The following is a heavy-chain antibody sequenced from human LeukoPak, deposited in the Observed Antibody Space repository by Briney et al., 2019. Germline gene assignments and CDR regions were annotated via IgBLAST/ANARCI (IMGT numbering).Heavy chain of an antibody. CDR1: GGSISSGGYS. V-gene: IGHV4-31*03. Sequence: SQTLSLTCTVPGGSISSGGYSWSWIRQHPGKGLEWIGYIYYSGSTYYNPSLKSRVTISVDTSKNQFSLKLSSVTAADTAVYYCARMPYYYDSSGYYKYAFDIWGQGTMVTVSS. CDR3: ARMPYYYDSSGYYKYAFDI. D-gene: IGHD3-22*01. J-gene: IGHJ3*02. CDR2: IYYSGST.